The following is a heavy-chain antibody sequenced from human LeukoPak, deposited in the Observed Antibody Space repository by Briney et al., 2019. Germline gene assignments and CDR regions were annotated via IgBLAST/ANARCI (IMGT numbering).Heavy chain of an antibody. CDR1: GFTFSSHA. CDR2: ISYDGSNK. CDR3: ARDGSIVVMTAMFDY. J-gene: IGHJ4*02. D-gene: IGHD2-21*02. Sequence: GGSLRLSCAASGFTFSSHAMHWVRQAPGKGLEWVAVISYDGSNKYYADSVKGRFTISRDNSKNTLYLQMNSLRAEDTAVYYCARDGSIVVMTAMFDYWGQGTLVTVSS. V-gene: IGHV3-30*19.